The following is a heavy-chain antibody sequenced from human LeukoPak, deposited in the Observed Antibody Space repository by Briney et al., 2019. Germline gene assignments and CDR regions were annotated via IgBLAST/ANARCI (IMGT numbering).Heavy chain of an antibody. D-gene: IGHD1-26*01. V-gene: IGHV3-30*02. Sequence: PGGSLRLSCAASGFTFITYGMHWVRQAPGKGLEWVAFIRYDASNEYYADSVKGRFTISRDNAKNSLYLQMNSLRAEDTAVYYCAREAHSGSYEDYWGQGTLVTVSS. CDR3: AREAHSGSYEDY. CDR1: GFTFITYG. J-gene: IGHJ4*02. CDR2: IRYDASNE.